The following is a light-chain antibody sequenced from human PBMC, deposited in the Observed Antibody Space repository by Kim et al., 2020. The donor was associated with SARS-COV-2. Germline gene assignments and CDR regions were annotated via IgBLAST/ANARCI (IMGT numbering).Light chain of an antibody. CDR2: NAS. Sequence: EIQMTQSPSTLSASVGDRVTLSCRASQSVSTLLAWYQQKPGIAPKLLIYNASNLDSGVPSRFSGSGSGTDFTLTISSLEPDDFAAYYCQQYNNWSPCTFGPGTRVDIK. CDR1: QSVSTL. J-gene: IGKJ5*01. V-gene: IGKV1-5*03. CDR3: QQYNNWSPCT.